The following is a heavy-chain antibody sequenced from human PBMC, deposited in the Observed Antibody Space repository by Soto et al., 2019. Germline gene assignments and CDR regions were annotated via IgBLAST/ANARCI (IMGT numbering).Heavy chain of an antibody. CDR1: GGTFSSYA. CDR2: IIPIFGTA. Sequence: ASVKVSCKASGGTFSSYAISWVRQAPGQGLEWMGGIIPIFGTANYAQKFQGRVTITAGESTSTAYMELSSLRSEDTAVYYCARYYYDSSGYYYYYYGMDVWGQGTTVTVYS. CDR3: ARYYYDSSGYYYYYYGMDV. D-gene: IGHD3-22*01. J-gene: IGHJ6*02. V-gene: IGHV1-69*13.